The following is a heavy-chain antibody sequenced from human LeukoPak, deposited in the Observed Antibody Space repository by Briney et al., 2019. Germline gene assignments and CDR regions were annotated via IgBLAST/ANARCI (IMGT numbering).Heavy chain of an antibody. CDR3: AGGAGWLVDY. J-gene: IGHJ4*02. Sequence: GGSLRLSCAASGFTFSSYGMHWVRQAPGKGLEWVAVIWYDGSNKYYADSVKGRFTISRDNSKNTLYLQMNSLRAEDTAVYYGAGGAGWLVDYWGQGTLVTVSS. V-gene: IGHV3-33*01. CDR2: IWYDGSNK. D-gene: IGHD6-19*01. CDR1: GFTFSSYG.